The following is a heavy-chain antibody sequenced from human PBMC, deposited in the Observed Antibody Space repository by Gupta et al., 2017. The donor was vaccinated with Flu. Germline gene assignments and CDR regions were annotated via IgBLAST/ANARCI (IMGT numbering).Heavy chain of an antibody. V-gene: IGHV4-34*01. CDR2: INHTGST. CDR3: ARVSIVVVPVLVSPGPYYYGMDV. J-gene: IGHJ6*02. D-gene: IGHD2-2*01. Sequence: GLECIGEINHTGSTNYNPSLKSRVTISVDTSKNQFSLKLSSGTAADTAVYYCARVSIVVVPVLVSPGPYYYGMDVWGQGTTVTVSS.